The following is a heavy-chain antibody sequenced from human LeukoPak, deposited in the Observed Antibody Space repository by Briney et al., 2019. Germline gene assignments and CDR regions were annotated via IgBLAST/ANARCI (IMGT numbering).Heavy chain of an antibody. CDR1: GVSVSSGSYY. CDR3: ARGYTVTSDPAFDY. J-gene: IGHJ4*02. V-gene: IGHV4-61*01. CDR2: IYYSGST. Sequence: NASETLSLTCTVSGVSVSSGSYYWSWIRQPPGKGLEWIGCIYYSGSTNYNPSLKSRVTISVDTSKNQFSLKLSSVTAADTAVYYCARGYTVTSDPAFDYWGQGTLVTVSS. D-gene: IGHD4-17*01.